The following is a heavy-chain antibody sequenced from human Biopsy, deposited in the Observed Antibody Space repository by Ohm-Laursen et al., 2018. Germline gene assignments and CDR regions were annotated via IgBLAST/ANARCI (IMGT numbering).Heavy chain of an antibody. Sequence: AASVKVSCKASAYSFGDHRIHWVRQAPEQGLEWMGWIDPKSGGTNYAQKFQGRVTMTRDTSISTTYMELRRLTSDDTAVFYCARELGDFWGGRQFDFWGQGTLVTVSS. V-gene: IGHV1-2*02. CDR1: AYSFGDHR. D-gene: IGHD3-3*01. CDR3: ARELGDFWGGRQFDF. CDR2: IDPKSGGT. J-gene: IGHJ5*01.